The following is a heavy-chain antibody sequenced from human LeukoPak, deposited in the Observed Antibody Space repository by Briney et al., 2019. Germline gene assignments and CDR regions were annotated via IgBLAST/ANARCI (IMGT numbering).Heavy chain of an antibody. CDR2: IIPILGIA. CDR1: GGTFSSYA. Sequence: GASVKVSCKASGGTFSSYAISWVRQAPGQGLEWMGRIIPILGIANYAQKFQGRVTITADKSTSTAYMELSSLRSEDTAVYYCARDRRTYSSSPTGWFDPWGQGTLVTVSS. D-gene: IGHD6-13*01. CDR3: ARDRRTYSSSPTGWFDP. J-gene: IGHJ5*02. V-gene: IGHV1-69*04.